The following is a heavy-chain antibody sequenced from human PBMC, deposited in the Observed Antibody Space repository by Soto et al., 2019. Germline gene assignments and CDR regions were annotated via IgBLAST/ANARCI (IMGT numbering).Heavy chain of an antibody. Sequence: ASVKVSCKASGYTFTGYYMHWVRQAPGQGLEWMGWINPNSGGTNYAQKFQGRVTMTRDTSISTAYMELSRLRSDDTAVYYCAREPRGEATDNWNYVDYWGQGTRVTVAS. D-gene: IGHD1-20*01. J-gene: IGHJ4*02. V-gene: IGHV1-2*02. CDR2: INPNSGGT. CDR1: GYTFTGYY. CDR3: AREPRGEATDNWNYVDY.